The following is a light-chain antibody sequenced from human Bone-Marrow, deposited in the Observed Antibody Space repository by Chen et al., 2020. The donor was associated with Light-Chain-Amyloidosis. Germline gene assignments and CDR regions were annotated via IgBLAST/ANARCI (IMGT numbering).Light chain of an antibody. CDR3: QSYDSSVSGSGV. CDR2: GNN. J-gene: IGLJ3*02. Sequence: QSVLTQPPSVSGAPGQRVTISCTGSSSNIGAGYDVHWYQQLPGTAPNLLIYGNNNRPAGVPDRFSGSRSGTSASLAITGRRAEDECDYYCQSYDSSVSGSGVFGGGTKLTVL. V-gene: IGLV1-40*01. CDR1: SSNIGAGYD.